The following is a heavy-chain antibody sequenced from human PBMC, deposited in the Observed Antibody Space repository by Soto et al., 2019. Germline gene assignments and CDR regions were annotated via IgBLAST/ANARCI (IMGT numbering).Heavy chain of an antibody. CDR1: GFTFSSYA. Sequence: PGGSLRLSCAASGFTFSSYAMSWVRQAPGKGLEWVSAISGSGGSTYYADSVKGRFTISRDNSKNTLYLQMNSLRAEDTAVYYCALIRGTGRGSYYASARPDAFDIWGQGTMATVSS. D-gene: IGHD1-26*01. J-gene: IGHJ3*02. CDR3: ALIRGTGRGSYYASARPDAFDI. CDR2: ISGSGGST. V-gene: IGHV3-23*01.